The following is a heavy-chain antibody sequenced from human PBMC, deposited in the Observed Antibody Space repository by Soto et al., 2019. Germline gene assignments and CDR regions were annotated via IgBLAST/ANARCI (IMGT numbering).Heavy chain of an antibody. CDR3: ARDSSSWYGSYYYYGMDV. Sequence: ASVKVSCTASGYTFTSYAMHWVRQAPGQRLEWMGWINAGNGNTKYSQKFQGRVTITRDTSASTAYMELSSLRSEDTAVYYCARDSSSWYGSYYYYGMDVWGQGTTVTVSS. CDR2: INAGNGNT. CDR1: GYTFTSYA. J-gene: IGHJ6*02. D-gene: IGHD6-13*01. V-gene: IGHV1-3*01.